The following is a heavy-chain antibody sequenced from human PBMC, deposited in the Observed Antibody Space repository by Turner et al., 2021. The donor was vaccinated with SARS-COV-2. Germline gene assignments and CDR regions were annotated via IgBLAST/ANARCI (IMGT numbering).Heavy chain of an antibody. V-gene: IGHV3-53*01. CDR3: AIEAPLGVNSMAFDY. J-gene: IGHJ4*02. D-gene: IGHD3-10*01. CDR2: IFSGGST. CDR1: GFTVSSNY. Sequence: VQLVESGGGMIQPGWCLILSCAASGFTVSSNYMNWVRQAPGTGLEWVSVIFSGGSTFYADAVKGRFTISRDNSKNTLYLQMTSLRAEDTAVYYCAIEAPLGVNSMAFDYWGQGTLVTVSS.